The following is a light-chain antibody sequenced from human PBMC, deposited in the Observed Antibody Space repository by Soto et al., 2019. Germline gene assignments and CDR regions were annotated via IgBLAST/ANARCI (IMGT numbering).Light chain of an antibody. V-gene: IGKV1-33*01. Sequence: DIQMTQSPPSLSASVGDRVTITCQASQDIKNYLNWYQQKSGKAPKLLIYDASDLETGVPSRFSGSGSGTDFTFTINSLHPEDIATYYCQQYDNLPLTFGGGTKVEIK. CDR3: QQYDNLPLT. J-gene: IGKJ4*01. CDR2: DAS. CDR1: QDIKNY.